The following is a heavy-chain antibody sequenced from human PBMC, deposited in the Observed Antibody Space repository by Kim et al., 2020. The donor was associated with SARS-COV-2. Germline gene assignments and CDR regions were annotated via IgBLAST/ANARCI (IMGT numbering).Heavy chain of an antibody. J-gene: IGHJ4*02. CDR1: GFTFSDYT. CDR2: ISRDSNHI. D-gene: IGHD3-10*01. CDR3: ARRYYGPFIYPFDY. V-gene: IGHV3-21*01. Sequence: GGSLRLSCAASGFTFSDYTMNWVRQAPGKGLEWVSSISRDSNHIYYADSVKGRFTSSRDNSKNSVYLQMNSLRADDTAVYYCARRYYGPFIYPFDYWGQG.